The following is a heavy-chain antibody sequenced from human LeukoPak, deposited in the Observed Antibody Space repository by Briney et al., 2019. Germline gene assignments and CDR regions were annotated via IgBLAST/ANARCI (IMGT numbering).Heavy chain of an antibody. V-gene: IGHV4-34*01. Sequence: PSETLSLTCAVYGGSFSGYYWSWIRQPPGKGLEWIGEINHSGSTNYNPSLKSRVTISVDTSKNQFSLKLSSVTAADTAVYYCARGGMGATRWFDPWGQGILVTVSS. CDR3: ARGGMGATRWFDP. D-gene: IGHD1-26*01. CDR2: INHSGST. J-gene: IGHJ5*02. CDR1: GGSFSGYY.